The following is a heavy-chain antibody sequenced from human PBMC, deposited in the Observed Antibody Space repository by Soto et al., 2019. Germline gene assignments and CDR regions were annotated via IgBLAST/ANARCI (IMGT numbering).Heavy chain of an antibody. D-gene: IGHD2-15*01. J-gene: IGHJ4*02. CDR3: ARAAPRYCSGGGCYSGRYF. V-gene: IGHV4-34*01. Sequence: SATLSPICPVYGGPFRGDQSRCIRQLPWTGLEWIGEINHSGNTNYNPSLKSRVTISVDTPKNQFSLKLSSVTAADTAVYYCARAAPRYCSGGGCYSGRYFWGQGTLVTVS. CDR2: INHSGNT. CDR1: GGPFRGDQ.